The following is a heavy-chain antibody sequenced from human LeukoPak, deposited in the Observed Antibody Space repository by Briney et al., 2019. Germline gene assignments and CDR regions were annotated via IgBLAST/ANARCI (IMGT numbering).Heavy chain of an antibody. V-gene: IGHV4-39*07. J-gene: IGHJ3*02. Sequence: SETLSLTCTVSGGSISSSSYYWGWIRQPPGKGLEWIGSIYYSGSTYYNPSLKSRVTISVDTSKNQFSLKLSSVTAADTAVYYCASNIIVGATSDAFDIWGQGTMVTVSS. D-gene: IGHD1-26*01. CDR2: IYYSGST. CDR3: ASNIIVGATSDAFDI. CDR1: GGSISSSSYY.